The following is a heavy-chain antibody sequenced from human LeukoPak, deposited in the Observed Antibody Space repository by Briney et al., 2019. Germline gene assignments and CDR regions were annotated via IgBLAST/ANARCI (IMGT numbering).Heavy chain of an antibody. Sequence: PGGSLRLSCAASGFTVSSNHMSWVRQAPGKGLKWVSVIYAGASTHYADTVKGRFSISRDNSKNTLYLQMNSLRAEDTAVYYCARDKGSFDYWGQGTLVTVSS. CDR2: IYAGAST. CDR1: GFTVSSNH. J-gene: IGHJ4*02. V-gene: IGHV3-53*01. CDR3: ARDKGSFDY.